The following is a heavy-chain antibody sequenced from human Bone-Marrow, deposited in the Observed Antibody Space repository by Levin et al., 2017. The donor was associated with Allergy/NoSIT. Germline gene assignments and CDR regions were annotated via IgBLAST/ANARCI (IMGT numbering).Heavy chain of an antibody. Sequence: SQTLSLTCTVSGDSISSGGYYWSWIRQHPGKGLEWIGYIHYSGSTYYNPSLKSRVSISIDTSKSQFSLKLTSVTVADTAVYFCARGVLRWFGESPVRVAFDYWGQGTLVTVSS. CDR2: IHYSGST. D-gene: IGHD3-10*01. V-gene: IGHV4-31*03. J-gene: IGHJ4*02. CDR3: ARGVLRWFGESPVRVAFDY. CDR1: GDSISSGGYY.